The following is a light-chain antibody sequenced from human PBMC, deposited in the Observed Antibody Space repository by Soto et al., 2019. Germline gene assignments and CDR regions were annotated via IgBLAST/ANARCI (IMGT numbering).Light chain of an antibody. CDR1: QGISSY. J-gene: IGKJ2*01. CDR2: AAS. Sequence: AIRMTQSPSSFSASTGDRVTITCRASQGISSYLAWYQQKPGKAPKLLIYAASTLQSGVPSRFSGSGSGTEFTLTISRLQSEDFATYYCQQYYSYPYTFGQGTKLEIK. CDR3: QQYYSYPYT. V-gene: IGKV1-8*01.